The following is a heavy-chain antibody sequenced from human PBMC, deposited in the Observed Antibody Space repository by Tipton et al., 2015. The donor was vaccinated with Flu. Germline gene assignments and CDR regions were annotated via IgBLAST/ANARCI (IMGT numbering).Heavy chain of an antibody. CDR3: ARDRDYGDSIHFDS. CDR1: GGSVSSDSYY. D-gene: IGHD4-17*01. V-gene: IGHV4-61*02. J-gene: IGHJ4*02. Sequence: TLSLTCTVSGGSVSSDSYYWSWIRQPAGKGLEWIGRVYPSGSTNYNPSLKNRVSMSVDTSKNQFSLRLSSVTAADTAVYFCARDRDYGDSIHFDSWGQGTLVTVSS. CDR2: VYPSGST.